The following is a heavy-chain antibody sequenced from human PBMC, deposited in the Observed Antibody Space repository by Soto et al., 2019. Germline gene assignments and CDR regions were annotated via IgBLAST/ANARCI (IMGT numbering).Heavy chain of an antibody. Sequence: PGGSLRLSCAPSGCTFSSYVMHWVRQAPGKGLECVAVISYDGSNKYYADSVKGRFTISRDNSKNTLYLQMNSLRAEDTAVYYCAKDVESGYDLLYCYYYGMDVWGQGTTVTVSS. CDR2: ISYDGSNK. CDR3: AKDVESGYDLLYCYYYGMDV. J-gene: IGHJ6*02. D-gene: IGHD5-12*01. CDR1: GCTFSSYV. V-gene: IGHV3-30*18.